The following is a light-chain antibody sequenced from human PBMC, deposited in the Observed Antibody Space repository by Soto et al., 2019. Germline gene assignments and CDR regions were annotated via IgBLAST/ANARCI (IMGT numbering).Light chain of an antibody. V-gene: IGKV1-5*01. CDR2: KTS. CDR3: QQYNSYSRRT. J-gene: IGKJ1*01. CDR1: QTISTS. Sequence: DIQMTQSPSSLSASVGDRVTITCRASQTISTSLNWYQQRPGKAPKVLIYKTSTLQSGVPSRFSGSGSGTEFTLTISSLQPDDFATYYCQQYNSYSRRTFGQGTKVDIK.